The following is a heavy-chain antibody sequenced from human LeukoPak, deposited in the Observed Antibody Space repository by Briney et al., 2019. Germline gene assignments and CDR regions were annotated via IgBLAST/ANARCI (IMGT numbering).Heavy chain of an antibody. CDR1: GGSISGSY. J-gene: IGHJ6*03. CDR3: ARAGYGYGDYYYYYYMDV. CDR2: IYYSGST. V-gene: IGHV4-59*01. Sequence: SETLSLTCTVSGGSISGSYWSWIRQPPGKRLEWIGYIYYSGSTNYNPSLKSRVTISVDTSKNQFSLKLTSVTAADTAVYYCARAGYGYGDYYYYYYMDVWGKGTTVTVSS. D-gene: IGHD4-17*01.